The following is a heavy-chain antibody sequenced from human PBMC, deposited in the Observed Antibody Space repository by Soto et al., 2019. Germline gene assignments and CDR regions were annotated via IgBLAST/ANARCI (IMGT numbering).Heavy chain of an antibody. CDR1: AHTFTSPL. CDR2: INPSGGST. J-gene: IGHJ6*02. CDR3: ARGGLPASWRMKG. V-gene: IGHV1-46*01. Sequence: SAHTFTSPLIHLVRQAPGQGLEWMGIINPSGGSTSYAQKFQGRVTMTRDTSTSTVYMELSSLRSEDTAVYYCARGGLPASWRMKGWSPGKTVTVT.